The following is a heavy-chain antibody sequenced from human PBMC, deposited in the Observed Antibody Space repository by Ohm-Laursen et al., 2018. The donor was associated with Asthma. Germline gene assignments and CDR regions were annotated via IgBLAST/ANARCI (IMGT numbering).Heavy chain of an antibody. CDR2: IFHSGSA. CDR1: GGAINRGGYY. CDR3: ARGDFDFDY. D-gene: IGHD2-21*02. Sequence: SQTLSLTCTVSGGAINRGGYYWSWIRQHPGKGLEYIGYIFHSGSAYYNPSLKSRVTISVDTSKNQFSLKLSSVTAADTAVYYCARGDFDFDYWGQGTLVTVSS. V-gene: IGHV4-31*03. J-gene: IGHJ4*02.